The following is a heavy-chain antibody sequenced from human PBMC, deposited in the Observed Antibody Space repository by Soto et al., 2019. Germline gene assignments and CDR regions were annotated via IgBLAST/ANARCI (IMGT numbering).Heavy chain of an antibody. Sequence: SETLSLTCTVSGGSISSYYWSWIRQPPGKGLEWIGCIYYSGSTNYNPSLKSRVTISVDTSKNQFSLKLSSVTAADTAVYYCARGRWYYGSDRYYYYGMDVWGQGTTVTVSS. V-gene: IGHV4-59*01. CDR2: IYYSGST. CDR1: GGSISSYY. J-gene: IGHJ6*02. D-gene: IGHD3-10*01. CDR3: ARGRWYYGSDRYYYYGMDV.